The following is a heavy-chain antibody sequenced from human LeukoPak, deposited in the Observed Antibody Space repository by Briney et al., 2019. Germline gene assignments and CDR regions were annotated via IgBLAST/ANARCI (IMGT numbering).Heavy chain of an antibody. J-gene: IGHJ4*02. CDR3: AMGDCTNGVCYMGGY. D-gene: IGHD2-8*01. CDR1: GGSISSGDYY. CDR2: IYYSGST. V-gene: IGHV4-30-4*08. Sequence: SETLSLTRTVSGGSISSGDYYWSWIRQPPGKGLEWIGYIYYSGSTYYNPSLKSRVTISVGTSKNQFSLKLSSVTAADTAVHYCAMGDCTNGVCYMGGYWGQGTLVTVSS.